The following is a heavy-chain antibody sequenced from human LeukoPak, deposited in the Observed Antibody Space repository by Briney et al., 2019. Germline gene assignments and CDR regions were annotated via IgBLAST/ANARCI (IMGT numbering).Heavy chain of an antibody. CDR3: ARGGVSNSWYRTPDY. D-gene: IGHD6-13*01. CDR2: ISTCNGNT. CDR1: GYTFTNYG. Sequence: ASVKVSCKASGYTFTNYGLSWARQAPGQGLEWMGCISTCNGNTNYAQKFQGRVTMTTDTSTSTGYMEMRSLRSDDTAVYYCARGGVSNSWYRTPDYWGQGTLVTVSS. J-gene: IGHJ4*02. V-gene: IGHV1-18*01.